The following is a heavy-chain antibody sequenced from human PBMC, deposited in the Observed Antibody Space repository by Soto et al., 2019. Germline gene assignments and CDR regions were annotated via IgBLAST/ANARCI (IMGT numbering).Heavy chain of an antibody. J-gene: IGHJ5*02. CDR1: GGSISSSNW. Sequence: QVQLQESGPGLVKPSGTLSLTCAVSGGSISSSNWWSWVRQPPGNLLEWIGEIYHSGSTNYNPSLKSRVTISVDKSKHQSSLKLSSVTAADTAVYYCARDVLRYFDWSPPWGQGNLVTVSS. V-gene: IGHV4-4*02. CDR3: ARDVLRYFDWSPP. D-gene: IGHD3-9*01. CDR2: IYHSGST.